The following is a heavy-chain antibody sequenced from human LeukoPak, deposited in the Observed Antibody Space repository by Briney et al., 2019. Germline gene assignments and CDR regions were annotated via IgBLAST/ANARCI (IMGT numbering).Heavy chain of an antibody. CDR2: INHSGST. D-gene: IGHD6-25*01. V-gene: IGHV4-34*01. Sequence: SETLSLTCAVYGGSFSGYYWSWIRQPPGKGLEWIGEINHSGSTNYNPSLKSRVTISVDTSKNQFSLKLSSVTAADTAVYYCARERIAASSGRTYFDYWGQGTLVTVSS. J-gene: IGHJ4*02. CDR1: GGSFSGYY. CDR3: ARERIAASSGRTYFDY.